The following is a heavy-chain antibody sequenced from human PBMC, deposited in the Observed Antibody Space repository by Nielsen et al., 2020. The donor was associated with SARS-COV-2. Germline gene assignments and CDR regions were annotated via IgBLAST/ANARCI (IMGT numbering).Heavy chain of an antibody. D-gene: IGHD3-3*01. CDR3: ARVLGTIFGVVIIGGSLDY. V-gene: IGHV4-59*01. Sequence: SETLSLTCTVSGGSISSYYWSWIRQPPGKGLEWIGYIYYSGSTNYNPSLKSRVTISVDTSKNQFSLKLSSVTAADTAVYYCARVLGTIFGVVIIGGSLDYWGQGTLVTVSS. CDR2: IYYSGST. CDR1: GGSISSYY. J-gene: IGHJ4*02.